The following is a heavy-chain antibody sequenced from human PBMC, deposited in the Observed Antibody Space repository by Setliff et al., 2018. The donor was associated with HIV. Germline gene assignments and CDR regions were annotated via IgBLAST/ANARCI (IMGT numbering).Heavy chain of an antibody. CDR1: GFTFSDYY. D-gene: IGHD3-10*02. CDR2: IRSSGSIK. J-gene: IGHJ2*01. Sequence: GGSLSLSCAASGFTFSDYYMSWIRQAPGKGLEWISYIRSSGSIKYYADPVTGRFTISRDNSKNTLYLQMNSLRAEDTAVYYCARDRFPQSNIFGAWYFDLWGRGTLVTVSS. CDR3: ARDRFPQSNIFGAWYFDL. V-gene: IGHV3-11*04.